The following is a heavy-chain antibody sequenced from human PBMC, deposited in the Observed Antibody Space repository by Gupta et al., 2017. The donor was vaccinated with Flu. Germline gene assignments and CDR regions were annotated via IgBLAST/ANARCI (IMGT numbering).Heavy chain of an antibody. J-gene: IGHJ3*02. CDR3: ARTSNYYDSSGNENDAFDI. D-gene: IGHD3-22*01. CDR2: IFSNDEK. CDR1: GFSLSNARMG. Sequence: QVTLKESGPVLVKPTETLTLTCTVSGFSLSNARMGVSWIRQPPGKALEWLAHIFSNDEKSYSTSLKSRLTISKDTSKSQVVLTMTNMDPVDTATYYCARTSNYYDSSGNENDAFDIWGQGIMVTVSS. V-gene: IGHV2-26*01.